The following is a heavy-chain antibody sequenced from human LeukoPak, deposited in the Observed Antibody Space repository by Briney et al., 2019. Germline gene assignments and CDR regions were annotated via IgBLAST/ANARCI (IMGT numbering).Heavy chain of an antibody. CDR1: GFTFSSYG. CDR3: AEDRYSYAFEYSDS. V-gene: IGHV3-30*18. J-gene: IGHJ4*02. D-gene: IGHD5-18*01. Sequence: GGSLRLSCAASGFTFSSYGMHWVRQAPGKGLDWVAVISNDGSKKYYADSAKGRFTISRDNSKNTLSLQVSSLRTEDTAVYYCAEDRYSYAFEYSDSWGQGTLVTVSS. CDR2: ISNDGSKK.